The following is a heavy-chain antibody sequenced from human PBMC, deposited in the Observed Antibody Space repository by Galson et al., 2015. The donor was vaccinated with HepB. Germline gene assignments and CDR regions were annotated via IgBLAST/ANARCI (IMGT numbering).Heavy chain of an antibody. Sequence: SLRLSCAASGFTFSDYGTHWVRQAPGKGLEWVGLIWKDGTNNYYSDSVKGRFTISKDNSKNTVFLHMTTLRGEDTAVYFCAREDRNVMIAALDSWGQGTMVTVSS. CDR1: GFTFSDYG. CDR2: IWKDGTNN. CDR3: AREDRNVMIAALDS. V-gene: IGHV3-33*08. J-gene: IGHJ1*01. D-gene: IGHD2-21*01.